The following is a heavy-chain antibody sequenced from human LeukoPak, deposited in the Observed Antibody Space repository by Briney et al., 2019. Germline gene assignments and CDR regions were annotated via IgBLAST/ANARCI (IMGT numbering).Heavy chain of an antibody. CDR2: IIPILNVA. CDR1: GGSFNSYV. CDR3: ARSTGIAAAAFFDY. J-gene: IGHJ4*02. V-gene: IGHV1-69*04. Sequence: ASVKVSCKASGGSFNSYVITWVRQAPGQGLEWMGRIIPILNVANFAQKFQGRVTITADKSTNTAHMELSSLRSEDTAVYYCARSTGIAAAAFFDYWGQGTLVTVSS. D-gene: IGHD6-13*01.